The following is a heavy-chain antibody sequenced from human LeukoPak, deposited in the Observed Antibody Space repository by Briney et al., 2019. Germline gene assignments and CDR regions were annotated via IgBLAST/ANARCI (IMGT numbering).Heavy chain of an antibody. CDR2: ISYDGSNK. J-gene: IGHJ4*02. CDR3: ARGRRVLLWFGESYYFDY. CDR1: GFTFSSYA. Sequence: GGSLRLPCAASGFTFSSYAMHWVRQAPGKGLEWVAVISYDGSNKYYADSVKGRFTISRDNSKNTLYLQMNSLRAEDTAVYYCARGRRVLLWFGESYYFDYWGQGTLVTVSS. V-gene: IGHV3-30*04. D-gene: IGHD3-10*01.